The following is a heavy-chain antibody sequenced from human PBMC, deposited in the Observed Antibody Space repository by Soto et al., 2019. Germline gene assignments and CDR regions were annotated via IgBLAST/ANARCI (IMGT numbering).Heavy chain of an antibody. CDR1: GFTFSSYA. V-gene: IGHV3-23*01. J-gene: IGHJ6*02. CDR3: AKHKAVAGPTGGMDV. D-gene: IGHD6-19*01. Sequence: QPGGSLRLSCAASGFTFSSYAMSWVRQAPGKGLEWVSSISGSGGDTYYADSVKGRFTISRDNSKNTLYLQMNSLRAEDTAVYYCAKHKAVAGPTGGMDVWGQGTTVTVSS. CDR2: ISGSGGDT.